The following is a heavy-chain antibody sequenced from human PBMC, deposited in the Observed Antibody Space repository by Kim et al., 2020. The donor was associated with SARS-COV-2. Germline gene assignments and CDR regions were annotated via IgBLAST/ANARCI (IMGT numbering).Heavy chain of an antibody. CDR2: GGGT. CDR3: ARLWGPGN. V-gene: IGHV3-74*01. J-gene: IGHJ4*02. Sequence: GGGTFRPDSMKVRFTIATDRAKRTLYWQMNSLRAEDTAVYYCARLWGPGNWGQGTLVTVSS. D-gene: IGHD3-16*01.